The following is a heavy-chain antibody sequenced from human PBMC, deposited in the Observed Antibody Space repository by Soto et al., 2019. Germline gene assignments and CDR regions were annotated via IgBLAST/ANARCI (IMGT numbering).Heavy chain of an antibody. J-gene: IGHJ3*02. Sequence: TGGSLRLSCAASGFTFRDYGMHWVRQAPGKGLEWVTYISYDGSKKDYRDSVKGRFTVSRDDSKKTLYLEMNSLTAGDTALYYCVKEWRYYENLGYLKIWGQGTMVTVSS. CDR2: ISYDGSKK. D-gene: IGHD3-22*01. CDR3: VKEWRYYENLGYLKI. V-gene: IGHV3-33*05. CDR1: GFTFRDYG.